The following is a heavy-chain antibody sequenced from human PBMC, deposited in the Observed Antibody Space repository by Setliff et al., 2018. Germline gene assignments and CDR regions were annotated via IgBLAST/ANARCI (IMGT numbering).Heavy chain of an antibody. CDR1: GGTFSSYA. V-gene: IGHV1-69*10. J-gene: IGHJ4*02. D-gene: IGHD3-16*01. Sequence: GASVKVSCKASGGTFSSYAISWVRQAPGQGLEWMGGIIPILGIANYAQKFQGRVTMTRDTSTSTVYMELSSLRAEDTAIYYCARTTGYRLEGDFDYWGQGTLVTVSS. CDR2: IIPILGIA. CDR3: ARTTGYRLEGDFDY.